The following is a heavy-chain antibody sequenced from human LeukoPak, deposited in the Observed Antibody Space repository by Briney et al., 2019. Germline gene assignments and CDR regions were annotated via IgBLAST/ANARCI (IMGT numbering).Heavy chain of an antibody. CDR1: GGSISSYY. D-gene: IGHD3-10*01. V-gene: IGHV4-59*01. CDR3: ARNFRGVQPNELGY. J-gene: IGHJ4*02. CDR2: IYYSGST. Sequence: PSETLSLTCTVSGGSISSYYWSWIRQPPGKGLEWIGYIYYSGSTNYNPSLKSRVTISVDTSKNQFSLKLSSVTAADTAVYYCARNFRGVQPNELGYWGQGTLVTVSS.